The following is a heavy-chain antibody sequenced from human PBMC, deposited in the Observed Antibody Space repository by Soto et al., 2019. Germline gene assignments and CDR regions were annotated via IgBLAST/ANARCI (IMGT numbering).Heavy chain of an antibody. V-gene: IGHV3-11*01. J-gene: IGHJ4*02. D-gene: IGHD5-12*01. CDR2: ISSSGSTI. CDR3: ARDNEIVATVWYCDY. Sequence: QVQLVESGGGLVKPGGSLRLSCAASGFTFSDYYMSWIRQAPGKGLEWVSYISSSGSTIYYADSVKGRFTISRNNAKNALYLQMNSPRAEDTAVYYCARDNEIVATVWYCDYWGQGTLVTVSS. CDR1: GFTFSDYY.